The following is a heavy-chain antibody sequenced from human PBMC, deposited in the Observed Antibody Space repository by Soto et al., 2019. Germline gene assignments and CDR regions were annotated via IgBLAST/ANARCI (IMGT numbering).Heavy chain of an antibody. J-gene: IGHJ6*02. CDR2: ISYDGSNK. Sequence: GGSLRLSCAASGFTFSSYAMHWVRQAPGKGLEWVAVISYDGSNKYYADSVKGRFTISRDNSKNTLYLQMNSLRAEDTAVYYCARGYYYYYGMDVWGQGTTVTVSS. CDR3: ARGYYYYYGMDV. V-gene: IGHV3-30-3*01. CDR1: GFTFSSYA.